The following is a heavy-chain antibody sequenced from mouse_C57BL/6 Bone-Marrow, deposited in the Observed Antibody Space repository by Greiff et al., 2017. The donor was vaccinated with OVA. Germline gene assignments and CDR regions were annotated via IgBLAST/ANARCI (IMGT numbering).Heavy chain of an antibody. CDR2: SRNKANDYTT. J-gene: IGHJ1*03. CDR3: ARDARYDYDWYFDV. Sequence: EVNLVESGGGLVQSGRSLRLSCATSGFTFSDFYMEWVRQAPGKGLEWIAASRNKANDYTTEYSASVKGRFIVSRDTSQSILYLQMNALRAEDTAIYYCARDARYDYDWYFDVWGTGTTVTVSS. CDR1: GFTFSDFY. D-gene: IGHD2-4*01. V-gene: IGHV7-1*01.